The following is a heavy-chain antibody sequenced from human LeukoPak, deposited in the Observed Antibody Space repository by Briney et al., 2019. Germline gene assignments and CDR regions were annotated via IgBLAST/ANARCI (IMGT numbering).Heavy chain of an antibody. D-gene: IGHD3-10*01. CDR3: ARIGVENGSGSYYLDY. CDR1: GYTFTSYD. J-gene: IGHJ4*02. Sequence: ASVKVSCKASGYTFTSYDINWVRQATGQGLEWMGWMNPNSGNTGYAQKFQGRVTITRNTSISTAYMELSSLRSEDTAVYYCARIGVENGSGSYYLDYWGQGPLVTVPS. V-gene: IGHV1-8*03. CDR2: MNPNSGNT.